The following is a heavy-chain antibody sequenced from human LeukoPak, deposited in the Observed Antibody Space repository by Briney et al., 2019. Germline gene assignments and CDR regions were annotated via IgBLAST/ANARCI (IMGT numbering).Heavy chain of an antibody. J-gene: IGHJ6*04. CDR3: ARDPLRYFDWLLGPYGMDV. CDR1: GFTFSSYS. V-gene: IGHV3-21*01. D-gene: IGHD3-9*01. Sequence: PGGSLRLSCAASGFTFSSYSMNWVRQAPGKGLDWVSSISSSSRYIYYADSVKGRFTISIDNAKNSLYLQMNSLRAEDTAVYYCARDPLRYFDWLLGPYGMDVWGKGTTVTVSS. CDR2: ISSSSRYI.